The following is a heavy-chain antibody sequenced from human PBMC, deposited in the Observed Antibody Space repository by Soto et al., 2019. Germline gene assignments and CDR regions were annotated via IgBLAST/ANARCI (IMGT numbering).Heavy chain of an antibody. V-gene: IGHV3-21*01. CDR2: ISSSSSYI. J-gene: IGHJ4*02. Sequence: EVQLVESGGGLVKPGGSLRLSCAASGFTFSSYSMNWVRQAPGKGLEWVSSISSSSSYIYYADSVKGRFTISRDNDKNSLYLQINSLRAEDTAVYYCARDQPGYSYGYGLGYWGQGTLVTVSS. CDR3: ARDQPGYSYGYGLGY. CDR1: GFTFSSYS. D-gene: IGHD5-18*01.